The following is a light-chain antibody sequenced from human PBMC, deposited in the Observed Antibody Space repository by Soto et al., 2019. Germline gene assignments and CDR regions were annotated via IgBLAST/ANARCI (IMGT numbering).Light chain of an antibody. CDR3: QQYHNWPPIT. V-gene: IGKV3-11*01. Sequence: EIVLTQSPATLSLSPGERATLSCRASQSISSYLAWYQQKPGQAPRLLIYDASDRATGIPARFSGFGSGTQFTLTISSLQSEDFAVYYCQQYHNWPPITFGQGTRLEIK. CDR2: DAS. J-gene: IGKJ5*01. CDR1: QSISSY.